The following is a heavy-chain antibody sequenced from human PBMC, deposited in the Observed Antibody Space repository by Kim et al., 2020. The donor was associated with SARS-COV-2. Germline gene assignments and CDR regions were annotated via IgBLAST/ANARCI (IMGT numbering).Heavy chain of an antibody. CDR1: GGSISSYY. J-gene: IGHJ4*02. D-gene: IGHD3-10*01. CDR3: ASGYYGSGSYLIHY. CDR2: IYYSGST. Sequence: SETLSLTCTVSGGSISSYYWSWIRQPPGKGLEWIGYIYYSGSTNYNPSLKSRVTISVDTSKNQFSLKLSSVTAADTAVYYCASGYYGSGSYLIHYWGQGTLVTVSS. V-gene: IGHV4-59*01.